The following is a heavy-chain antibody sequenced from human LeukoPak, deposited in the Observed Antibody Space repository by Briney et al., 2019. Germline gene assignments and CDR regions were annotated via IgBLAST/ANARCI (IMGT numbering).Heavy chain of an antibody. Sequence: SETLSLTCTVSGGSISSSSYYWSWIRQPAGKGLEWIGRIYTSGSTNYNPSLKSRVTMSVDTSKNQFSLKLSSVTAADTAVYYCARVKSGTTPSAAFDIWGQGTMVTVSS. J-gene: IGHJ3*02. V-gene: IGHV4-61*02. CDR1: GGSISSSSYY. D-gene: IGHD1-7*01. CDR3: ARVKSGTTPSAAFDI. CDR2: IYTSGST.